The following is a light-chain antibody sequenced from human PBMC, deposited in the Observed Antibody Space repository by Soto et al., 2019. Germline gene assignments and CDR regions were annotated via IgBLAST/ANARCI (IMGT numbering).Light chain of an antibody. J-gene: IGKJ4*01. Sequence: IVMTQSPATLSVSLGERATLSCRASHSINSNLAWYQQKPGQAPRLLMFRASIRAAGFPARFSGSGSGTEFNITISSLQSDDSAVYYCQQYNNWPRATFGGGTKADIK. CDR2: RAS. CDR1: HSINSN. V-gene: IGKV3-15*01. CDR3: QQYNNWPRAT.